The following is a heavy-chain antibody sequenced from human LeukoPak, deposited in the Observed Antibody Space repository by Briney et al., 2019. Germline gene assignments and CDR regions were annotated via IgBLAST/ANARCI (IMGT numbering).Heavy chain of an antibody. CDR3: ARHSDGSYLPRFDY. CDR2: IYSSGST. CDR1: GGPISNYY. Sequence: KSSETLSLTCTVSGGPISNYYWSWIRQPAGKGLEWIGRIYSSGSTNYNLFLKSRVTMSVDTSKNQFSLKLSSVTAADTAVYYCARHSDGSYLPRFDYWGQGTPVTVSS. V-gene: IGHV4-4*07. J-gene: IGHJ4*02. D-gene: IGHD1-26*01.